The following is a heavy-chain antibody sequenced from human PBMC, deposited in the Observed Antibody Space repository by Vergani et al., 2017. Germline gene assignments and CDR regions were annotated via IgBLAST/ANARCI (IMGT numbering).Heavy chain of an antibody. CDR3: ARDSAGWGWFDP. CDR2: IYTSGST. Sequence: QVQLQESGPGLVKPSETLSLTCTVSGGSISSYYWSWIRQPPGKGLEWIGYIYTSGSTNYNPSLKSRVTISVDTSKNQFSLKLSSVTAADTAVYYCARDSAGWGWFDPWGQGTLVTVSS. CDR1: GGSISSYY. J-gene: IGHJ5*02. V-gene: IGHV4-4*08. D-gene: IGHD1-26*01.